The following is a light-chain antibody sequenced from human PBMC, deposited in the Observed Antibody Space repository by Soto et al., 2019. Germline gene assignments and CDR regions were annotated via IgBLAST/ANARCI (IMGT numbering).Light chain of an antibody. CDR2: KAS. Sequence: DIQMTQSPSTLSASVGDRVTITCRASQSISSWLAWYQQKPGTAPKLLIYKASTLESGVPSRFSGIRSGTEITLSVSSMQPYDFATYYFQLYNDRFPYTFGQGIKMEIK. CDR3: QLYNDRFPYT. CDR1: QSISSW. J-gene: IGKJ2*01. V-gene: IGKV1-5*03.